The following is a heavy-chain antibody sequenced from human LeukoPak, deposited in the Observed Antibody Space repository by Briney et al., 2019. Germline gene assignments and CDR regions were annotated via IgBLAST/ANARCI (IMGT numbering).Heavy chain of an antibody. D-gene: IGHD3-9*01. CDR1: GFTFSSYR. Sequence: GGSLRLSCTASGFTFSSYRMHWVRQAPGKGLEWISNIRTTAEGAKYAYYADSVKGRVTISRDDGKNTLYLHMNSLRDDDTAVYYCSTDQRYAFDYWGQGILVTVSS. CDR2: IRTTAEGAKYA. CDR3: STDQRYAFDY. V-gene: IGHV3-48*02. J-gene: IGHJ4*02.